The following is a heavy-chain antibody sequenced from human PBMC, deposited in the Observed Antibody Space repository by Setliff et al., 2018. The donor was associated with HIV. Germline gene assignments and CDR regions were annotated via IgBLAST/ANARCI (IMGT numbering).Heavy chain of an antibody. Sequence: PGGSLRLSCGASGFTFSTHAMHWVRQAPGKALEWVAHIWYDGSNKYYADSVKGRFAISRDNSKNTLYLQMDSLRAEDTALYYCTSDPPASGWTLAYWGQGAQVTVSS. CDR2: IWYDGSNK. CDR1: GFTFSTHA. CDR3: TSDPPASGWTLAY. D-gene: IGHD6-19*01. J-gene: IGHJ4*02. V-gene: IGHV3-33*01.